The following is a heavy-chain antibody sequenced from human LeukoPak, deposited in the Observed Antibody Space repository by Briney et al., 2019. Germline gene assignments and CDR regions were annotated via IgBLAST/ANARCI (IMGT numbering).Heavy chain of an antibody. CDR2: ISSISSST. V-gene: IGHV3-11*06. CDR3: VRAGTRSSTPLHFEY. D-gene: IGHD5/OR15-5a*01. Sequence: PGGSLRLSCAASGFTFSDYYMNWIRQAPGKGLEWVSYISSISSSTNYADSVKGRFTISRDKAKNSLYLQMNSLRAEDTAVYYYVRAGTRSSTPLHFEYWGQGTLVTVSP. J-gene: IGHJ4*02. CDR1: GFTFSDYY.